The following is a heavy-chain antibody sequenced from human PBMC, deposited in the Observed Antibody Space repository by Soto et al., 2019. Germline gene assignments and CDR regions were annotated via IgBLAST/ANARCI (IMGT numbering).Heavy chain of an antibody. CDR1: GFTFSSYA. CDR3: ARDSLETGTAYYYYYGMDV. J-gene: IGHJ6*01. D-gene: IGHD1-7*01. V-gene: IGHV3-30-3*01. Sequence: QVQLVESGGGVVQPGRSLRLSCAASGFTFSSYAMHWVRQAPGKGLEWVAVISYDGSNKYYADSVKGRFTISRDNSKNTLYLQINSLRAEDTAVYYCARDSLETGTAYYYYYGMDVW. CDR2: ISYDGSNK.